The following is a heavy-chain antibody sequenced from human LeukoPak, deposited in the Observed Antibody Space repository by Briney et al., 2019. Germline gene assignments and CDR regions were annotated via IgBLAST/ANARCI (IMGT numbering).Heavy chain of an antibody. Sequence: GESLKISCKGSGYRFTSYWIGWVRPMPGKGLEWMGIIYPGDSDTRYSPSFQGQVTVSADRSISTAYLQWSSLKASDTAMYYCASTRWTGQDAFDIWGQGTMVTVSS. CDR3: ASTRWTGQDAFDI. CDR1: GYRFTSYW. V-gene: IGHV5-51*01. J-gene: IGHJ3*02. D-gene: IGHD3-10*01. CDR2: IYPGDSDT.